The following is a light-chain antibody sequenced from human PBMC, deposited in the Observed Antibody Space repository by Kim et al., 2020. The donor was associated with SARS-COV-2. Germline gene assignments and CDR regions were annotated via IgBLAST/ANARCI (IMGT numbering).Light chain of an antibody. CDR2: RVS. V-gene: IGKV2-30*02. CDR1: QSLVHSDGNTY. Sequence: DVVMTQSPLSLPVTLGQPASISCRSSQSLVHSDGNTYLTWFHQRPGQSPRPLIYRVSNRDSGVPDRFSGSGSGTDFTLKIRRVEAEDVGVYYCMQGTHWPRYTFGQGTKLEI. CDR3: MQGTHWPRYT. J-gene: IGKJ2*01.